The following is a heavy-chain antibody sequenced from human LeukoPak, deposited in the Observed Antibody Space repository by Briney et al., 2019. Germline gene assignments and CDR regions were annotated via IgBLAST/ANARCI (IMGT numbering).Heavy chain of an antibody. CDR3: ARGYGSGSYYYFDY. CDR2: MNPNSGNT. CDR1: GYTFTSYD. Sequence: ASVKVSCKASGYTFTSYDINWVRQATGQGLEWMGWMNPNSGNTGFAQNFQGRVTVTRNTSTTTAYMELSNLRSEDTAVYYCARGYGSGSYYYFDYWGQGTLVTVSS. V-gene: IGHV1-8*01. D-gene: IGHD3-10*01. J-gene: IGHJ4*02.